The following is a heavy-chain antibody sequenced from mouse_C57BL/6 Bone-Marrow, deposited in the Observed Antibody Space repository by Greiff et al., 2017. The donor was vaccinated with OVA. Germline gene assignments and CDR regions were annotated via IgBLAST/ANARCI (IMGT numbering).Heavy chain of an antibody. CDR2: IYPGSGST. CDR3: ARRLSSHAMDY. D-gene: IGHD6-1*01. V-gene: IGHV1-55*01. CDR1: GYTFTSYW. J-gene: IGHJ4*01. Sequence: VQLQQPGAELVKPGASVKMSCKASGYTFTSYWITWVKQRPGQGLEWIGVIYPGSGSTNYNEKFKSKATLTVDTSSSTAYMQLSSLTSEDSAVYYCARRLSSHAMDYWGQGTSVTVSS.